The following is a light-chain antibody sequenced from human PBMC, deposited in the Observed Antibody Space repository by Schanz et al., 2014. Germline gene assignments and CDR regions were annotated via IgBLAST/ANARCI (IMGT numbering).Light chain of an antibody. V-gene: IGLV2-8*01. Sequence: QSALTQPASVSGSPGQSITISCTGSSSDVGAYNYVSWYQQHPGNAPKLMIYDVSKRPSGVPDRFSGSKSGNTASLTISGLQAEDEADYYCSSYAGNNNLRVLFGGGTKLTVL. CDR2: DVS. J-gene: IGLJ2*01. CDR1: SSDVGAYNY. CDR3: SSYAGNNNLRVL.